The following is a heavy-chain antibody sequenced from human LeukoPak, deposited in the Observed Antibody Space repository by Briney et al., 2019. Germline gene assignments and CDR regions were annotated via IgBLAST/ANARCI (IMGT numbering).Heavy chain of an antibody. D-gene: IGHD6-6*01. Sequence: GGSLRLSCIASGFSFSGHWMHWARQLPGKGLVWVSRISPTGSTTSYADSVKGRFTVSRDNAKNTLYLQVNNLRTEDTAVYYCARGPNSNWSGLDFWGQGTLLTVSS. J-gene: IGHJ4*02. CDR2: ISPTGSTT. CDR3: ARGPNSNWSGLDF. CDR1: GFSFSGHW. V-gene: IGHV3-74*01.